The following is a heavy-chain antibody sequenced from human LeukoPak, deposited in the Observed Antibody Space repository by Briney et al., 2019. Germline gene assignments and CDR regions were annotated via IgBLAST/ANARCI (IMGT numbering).Heavy chain of an antibody. Sequence: ASVKVSCKASGGTFSSYAISWVRQAPGQGLEWMGRIIPILGIANYAQKFQGRVTITADKSTSTAYMELSSLRSEDTAVYYCARDMVAVAGTPMGDYYYGMDVWGQGTTVTVSS. D-gene: IGHD6-19*01. CDR2: IIPILGIA. J-gene: IGHJ6*02. CDR3: ARDMVAVAGTPMGDYYYGMDV. V-gene: IGHV1-69*04. CDR1: GGTFSSYA.